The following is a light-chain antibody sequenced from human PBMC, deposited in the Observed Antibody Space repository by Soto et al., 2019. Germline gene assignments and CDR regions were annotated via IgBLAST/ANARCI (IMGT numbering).Light chain of an antibody. Sequence: DIQMTQSPSILSASVGDSVTITCRASQSVSRWLAWYQQKPGKAPKLLIYDASSLNSGVPSRFSGSQSGTEFTLTITSLLPDDFATYFCQQYSSYSLPTFGGGPKVDIK. CDR1: QSVSRW. CDR3: QQYSSYSLPT. CDR2: DAS. J-gene: IGKJ4*01. V-gene: IGKV1-5*01.